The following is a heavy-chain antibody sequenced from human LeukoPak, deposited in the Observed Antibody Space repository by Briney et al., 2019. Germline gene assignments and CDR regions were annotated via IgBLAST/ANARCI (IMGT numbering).Heavy chain of an antibody. CDR2: IYYSGST. CDR1: GGSISSGDYY. J-gene: IGHJ4*02. CDR3: ARDPAYGGNPGFDY. V-gene: IGHV4-30-4*08. Sequence: SETLSLTCTVSGGSISSGDYYWSWIRQPPGKGLEWIGYIYYSGSTYYNPPLKSRVTISVDTSKNLFSLKLSSVTAADTAVYHCARDPAYGGNPGFDYWGQGTLVTVSS. D-gene: IGHD4-23*01.